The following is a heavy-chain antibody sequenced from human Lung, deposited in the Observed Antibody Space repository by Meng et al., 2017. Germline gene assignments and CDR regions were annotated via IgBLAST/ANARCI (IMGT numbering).Heavy chain of an antibody. J-gene: IGHJ4*02. CDR3: GRSDGYIRD. D-gene: IGHD5-24*01. CDR1: GFTFSTYW. CDR2: INTDGSST. Sequence: VQLVESGGGFVLPGGSLRISCAAYGFTFSTYWMHWARLAPGKGLVWVSHINTDGSSTNYADSVKGRFTISRDNAKNTLYLQMNSLRAEDTAVYYCGRSDGYIRDWGQGTLVTVSS. V-gene: IGHV3-74*01.